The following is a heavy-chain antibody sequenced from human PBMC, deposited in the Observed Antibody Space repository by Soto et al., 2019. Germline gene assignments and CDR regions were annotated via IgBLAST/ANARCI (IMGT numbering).Heavy chain of an antibody. Sequence: QVQLVESGGGVVQPGRSLRLSCAASGFTFSSYGMHWVRQAPGKGLEWVAVIWYDGSNKYYADSVKGRFTISRDNSKNTLYLQMNSLRAEDTAVYYCARERYRYCSGGSCSWILDYWGQGTLVTVSS. D-gene: IGHD2-15*01. CDR2: IWYDGSNK. V-gene: IGHV3-33*01. J-gene: IGHJ4*02. CDR1: GFTFSSYG. CDR3: ARERYRYCSGGSCSWILDY.